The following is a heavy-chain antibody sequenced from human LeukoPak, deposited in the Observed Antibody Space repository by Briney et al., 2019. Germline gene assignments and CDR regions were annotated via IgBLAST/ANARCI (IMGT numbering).Heavy chain of an antibody. CDR3: ARAVAAAVHYYAMDV. D-gene: IGHD6-13*01. J-gene: IGHJ6*02. V-gene: IGHV3-23*01. Sequence: GGSLTLSRAASGFTLSSYAMSWVRQTAGKGLEWVSVISGSGGATNYADSVKGRFTISRDSSKNTLFLQMNSLKAEDTAVYYCARAVAAAVHYYAMDVWGQGTTVTASS. CDR1: GFTLSSYA. CDR2: ISGSGGAT.